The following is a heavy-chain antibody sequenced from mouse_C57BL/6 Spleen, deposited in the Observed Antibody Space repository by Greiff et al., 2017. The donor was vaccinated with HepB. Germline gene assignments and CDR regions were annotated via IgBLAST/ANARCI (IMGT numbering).Heavy chain of an antibody. CDR2: ISSGSSTI. CDR1: GFTFSDYG. V-gene: IGHV5-17*01. J-gene: IGHJ3*01. D-gene: IGHD2-2*01. CDR3: ARPPIYYGYDWFAY. Sequence: DVKLVESGGGLVKPGGSLKLSCAASGFTFSDYGMHWVRQAPEKGLEWVAYISSGSSTIYYADTVKGRFTISRDNAKNTLFLQMTSLRSEDTAMYYCARPPIYYGYDWFAYWGQGTLVTVSA.